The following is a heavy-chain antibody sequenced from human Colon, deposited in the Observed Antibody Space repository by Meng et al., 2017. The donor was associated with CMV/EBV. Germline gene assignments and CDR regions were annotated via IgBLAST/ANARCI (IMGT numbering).Heavy chain of an antibody. CDR3: TREGFDY. CDR1: GYTFTGYW. Sequence: VQLVEAGVEVQKAGTLVNLSGKASGYTFTGYWMHWVRQAPGQGLEWMGRIKPSTGDTNYAQNFQGRVTVTRDTSISTVYMEVNSLTSDDTAVYYCTREGFDYWGQGALVTVSS. V-gene: IGHV1-2*06. J-gene: IGHJ4*02. CDR2: IKPSTGDT.